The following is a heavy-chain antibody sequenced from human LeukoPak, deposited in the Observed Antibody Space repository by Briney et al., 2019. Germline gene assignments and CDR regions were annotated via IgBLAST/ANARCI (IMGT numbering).Heavy chain of an antibody. V-gene: IGHV3-64D*06. Sequence: PGGSLRLSCAASGFTFSSYEMNWVRQAPGKGPEYVSVISSYGDKTYYADSVKGRFTISRDNSKNTVSLQMSSLRAEDTAVYYCVKDLYKGDTSSWYYFDYWGQGTLVTPSA. CDR2: ISSYGDKT. CDR1: GFTFSSYE. CDR3: VKDLYKGDTSSWYYFDY. J-gene: IGHJ4*02. D-gene: IGHD6-13*01.